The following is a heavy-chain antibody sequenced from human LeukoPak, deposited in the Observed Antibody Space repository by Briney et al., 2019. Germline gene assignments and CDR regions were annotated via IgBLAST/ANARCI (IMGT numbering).Heavy chain of an antibody. V-gene: IGHV4-34*01. Sequence: PSETLSLTCAVYGGSFSGYYWSWIRQPPGKGLEWIGEINHSGSTNYNPSLKSRVTISVDTSKNQFSLKLSSVTAADTAVYYCARGDGSGSYRDYYFDYWGQGTLVTVSS. CDR3: ARGDGSGSYRDYYFDY. J-gene: IGHJ4*02. D-gene: IGHD1-26*01. CDR2: INHSGST. CDR1: GGSFSGYY.